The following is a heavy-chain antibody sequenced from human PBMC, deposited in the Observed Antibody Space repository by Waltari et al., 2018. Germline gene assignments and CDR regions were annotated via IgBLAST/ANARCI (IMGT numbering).Heavy chain of an antibody. J-gene: IGHJ6*03. CDR3: ASPNLREDYYYYMDV. CDR1: GYSISSGYY. CDR2: IYHSGST. Sequence: QVQLQESGPGLVKPSETLSLTCTVSGYSISSGYYWGWIRQPPGKGLEWIGSIYHSGSTYYNPSLKSRVTISVDTSKNQFSLKLSSVTAADTAVYYCASPNLREDYYYYMDVWGKGTTVTVSS. V-gene: IGHV4-38-2*02. D-gene: IGHD1-1*01.